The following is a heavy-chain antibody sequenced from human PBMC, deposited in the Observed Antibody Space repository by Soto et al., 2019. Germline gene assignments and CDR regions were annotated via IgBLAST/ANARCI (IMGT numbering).Heavy chain of an antibody. J-gene: IGHJ5*02. CDR3: ARGLMVTAKGWFDL. CDR1: GFTFSTYS. CDR2: ISYDGNRI. D-gene: IGHD2-21*02. Sequence: QVQLVESGGGVVQRGESLRLSCAASGFTFSTYSMNWVRQSPGKGLEWVAVISYDGNRIYYADSVKGRFTISRDNAKNTMFLHMSGLRPEDTAIYYCARGLMVTAKGWFDLWGQGTQVTVSS. V-gene: IGHV3-30-3*02.